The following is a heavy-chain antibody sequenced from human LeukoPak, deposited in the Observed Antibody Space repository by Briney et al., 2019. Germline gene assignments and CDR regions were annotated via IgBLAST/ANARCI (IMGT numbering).Heavy chain of an antibody. CDR2: IVVGSGNT. Sequence: ASVKVSCTASGFTFTSSAVQWVRQAREPRLEWLGWIVVGSGNTNYAQKFQERVTITRDMSTSTAYMELSGLRSEDMAVYYCAASVTRDYYYYYGMDVWGQGTTVTVSS. CDR1: GFTFTSSA. V-gene: IGHV1-58*01. D-gene: IGHD4-17*01. CDR3: AASVTRDYYYYYGMDV. J-gene: IGHJ6*02.